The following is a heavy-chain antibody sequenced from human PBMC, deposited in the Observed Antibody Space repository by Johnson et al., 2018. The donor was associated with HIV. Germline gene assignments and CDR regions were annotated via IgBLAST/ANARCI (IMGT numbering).Heavy chain of an antibody. V-gene: IGHV3-9*01. CDR2: ISWNSGSI. CDR3: AKDKDALDI. Sequence: VQLVESGGGLVQPGRSLRLSCAASGFTFDDYAMHWVRQAPGKGLEWVSGISWNSGSIGYADSVKGRFTISRDNAKNSLYLQMNSLRAEDTAVYYCAKDKDALDIWGQGTMVTVSS. J-gene: IGHJ3*02. CDR1: GFTFDDYA.